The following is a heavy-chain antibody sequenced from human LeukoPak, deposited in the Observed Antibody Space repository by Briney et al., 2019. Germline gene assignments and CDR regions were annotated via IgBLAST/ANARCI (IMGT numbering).Heavy chain of an antibody. CDR2: IYTSGST. CDR3: AATRAGYGEGY. V-gene: IGHV4-4*08. D-gene: IGHD5-24*01. CDR1: GGSISSYY. Sequence: SETLSLTCTVSGGSISSYYWSWIRQPPGKGLEWIGRIYTSGSTNYNPSLKSRVTISVDTSKNQFSLKLSSVTAADTAIYYCAATRAGYGEGYWGQGNLVTVSS. J-gene: IGHJ4*02.